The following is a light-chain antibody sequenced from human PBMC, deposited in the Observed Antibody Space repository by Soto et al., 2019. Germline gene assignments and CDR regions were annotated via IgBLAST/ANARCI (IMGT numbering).Light chain of an antibody. CDR3: QQYAASPRT. CDR1: QSVANAY. Sequence: EIVLTQSPGTLSLSPRERATLSCRASQSVANAYLAWYQHKVGQSPRLLIYGASNRAPGIPDRISGSGSGTDFTLTISRLEPEDFAVYYCQQYAASPRTFGQGTQVEVK. CDR2: GAS. V-gene: IGKV3-20*01. J-gene: IGKJ1*01.